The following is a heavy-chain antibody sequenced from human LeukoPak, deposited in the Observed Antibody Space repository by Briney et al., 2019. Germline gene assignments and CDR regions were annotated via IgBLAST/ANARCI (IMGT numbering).Heavy chain of an antibody. Sequence: SETLSLTCSVSGGSIISSNYYWGWIRQPPGKGLEWIGSIYQSGSGSSYYNPSLKSRVTIFGDTSKNQFFLRLSSVTAADTAVYYCASTLRFLPYRRFDYWGQGTLVAVPS. CDR1: GGSIISSNYY. CDR2: IYQSGSGSS. J-gene: IGHJ4*02. CDR3: ASTLRFLPYRRFDY. V-gene: IGHV4-39*01. D-gene: IGHD3-3*01.